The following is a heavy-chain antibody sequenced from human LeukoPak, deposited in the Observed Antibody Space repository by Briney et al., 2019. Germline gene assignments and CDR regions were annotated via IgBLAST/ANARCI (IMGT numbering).Heavy chain of an antibody. V-gene: IGHV1-2*02. Sequence: ASVKVSCEASGYTFTGYYMHWVRQAPGQGLEWMGWINPNSGGTNYAQKFQGRVTMTRDTSISTAYMELSRLRSDDTAVYYCATVREGNYYDSSGYWPTLDYWGQGTLVTVSS. CDR3: ATVREGNYYDSSGYWPTLDY. J-gene: IGHJ4*02. D-gene: IGHD3-22*01. CDR1: GYTFTGYY. CDR2: INPNSGGT.